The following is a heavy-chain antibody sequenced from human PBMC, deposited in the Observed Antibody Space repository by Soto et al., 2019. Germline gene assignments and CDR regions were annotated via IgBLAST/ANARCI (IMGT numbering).Heavy chain of an antibody. D-gene: IGHD3-10*01. CDR1: GFTFSSYG. CDR3: AKEGGYYGSGSYSVGENYYGMDV. V-gene: IGHV3-30*18. J-gene: IGHJ6*02. Sequence: QVQLVESGGGVVQPGRSLRLSCAASGFTFSSYGMHWVRQAPGKGLEWVAVISYDGSNKYYADSVKGRFTISRDNSKNTRYLQMKSLRAGDTAVYYCAKEGGYYGSGSYSVGENYYGMDVWGQGTTVTVSS. CDR2: ISYDGSNK.